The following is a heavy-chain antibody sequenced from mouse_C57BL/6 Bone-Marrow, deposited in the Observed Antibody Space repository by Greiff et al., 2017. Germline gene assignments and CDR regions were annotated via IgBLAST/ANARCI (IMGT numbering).Heavy chain of an antibody. CDR2: ISNLAYSI. J-gene: IGHJ2*01. V-gene: IGHV5-15*01. Sequence: EVQLVESGGGLVQPGGSLKLSCAASGFTFSDYGMAWVRQAPRKGPEWVAFISNLAYSIYYADTVTGRFTISRENAKNTLYLEMSSLRSEDTAMYYCARQITTVVGDYYFDYWGQGTTLTVSS. D-gene: IGHD1-1*01. CDR3: ARQITTVVGDYYFDY. CDR1: GFTFSDYG.